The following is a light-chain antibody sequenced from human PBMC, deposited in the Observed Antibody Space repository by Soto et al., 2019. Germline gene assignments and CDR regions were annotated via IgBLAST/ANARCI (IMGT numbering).Light chain of an antibody. Sequence: CKSSQSLLHSDGKTYLYWYLQKPGQPPQLLIYEVSNRFSGVPDRFSGSWLGSDCRHTISLVDAGDPGDPYCMPSIPFPHTFGVGTRLEI. J-gene: IGKJ5*01. CDR1: QSLLHSDGKTY. V-gene: IGKV2D-29*01. CDR2: EVS. CDR3: MPSIPFPHT.